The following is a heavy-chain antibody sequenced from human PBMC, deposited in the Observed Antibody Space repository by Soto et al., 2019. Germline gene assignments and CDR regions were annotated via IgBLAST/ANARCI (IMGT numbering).Heavy chain of an antibody. CDR3: AHTQALGAFDI. Sequence: QITLKESGPTLVKPTQTLTLTCTFSGFSLSTSGVGVGWIRQPPGKALEWLALIYWNDDKRYSPSLKSRLTITKDTSKNQVVLTMTNMDPADTATYYCAHTQALGAFDIWGQGTMVTVSS. CDR2: IYWNDDK. J-gene: IGHJ3*02. CDR1: GFSLSTSGVG. V-gene: IGHV2-5*01. D-gene: IGHD3-16*01.